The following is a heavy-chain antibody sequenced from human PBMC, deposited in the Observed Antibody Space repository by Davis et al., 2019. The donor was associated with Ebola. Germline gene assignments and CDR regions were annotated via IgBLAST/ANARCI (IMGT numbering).Heavy chain of an antibody. J-gene: IGHJ5*02. D-gene: IGHD2-15*01. CDR1: GGSISSYY. CDR2: IYYSGST. Sequence: SETLSLTCTVSGGSISSYYWSWIRQPPGKGLEWIGYIYYSGSTNYTPSLKSRVTISVDTSKNQFSLKLSSVTAADTAVYYCAIETRGWWFDPWGQGTLVTVSS. V-gene: IGHV4-59*01. CDR3: AIETRGWWFDP.